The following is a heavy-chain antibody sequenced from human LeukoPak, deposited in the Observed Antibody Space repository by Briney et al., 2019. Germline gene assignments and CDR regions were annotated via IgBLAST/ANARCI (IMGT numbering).Heavy chain of an antibody. CDR2: ISGSGGST. Sequence: PGGSLRLSWAASGFTFSSYAMSWVRQAPGKGLEWVSAISGSGGSTYYADSVKGRFTISRDNSKNTLYLQMNSLRAEETARHYRTKGVSYYDIMTGSKPPYFDYWGQGTLVTVSS. CDR1: GFTFSSYA. V-gene: IGHV3-23*01. J-gene: IGHJ4*02. CDR3: TKGVSYYDIMTGSKPPYFDY. D-gene: IGHD3-9*01.